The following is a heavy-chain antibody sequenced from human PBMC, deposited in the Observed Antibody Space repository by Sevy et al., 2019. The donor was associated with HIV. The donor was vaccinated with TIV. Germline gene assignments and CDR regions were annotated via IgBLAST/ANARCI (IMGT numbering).Heavy chain of an antibody. J-gene: IGHJ6*03. CDR1: GFTFSSYA. CDR2: ISYDGSNK. Sequence: GGSLRLSCAASGFTFSSYAMHWVRQAPGKGLEWVAVISYDGSNKYYADSVKGRFTISRDNSKNTLYLQMNSLRAEDTAVYYCAREAGSSRYRDGYYYYMDVWGKGTTVTVSS. V-gene: IGHV3-30-3*01. CDR3: AREAGSSRYRDGYYYYMDV. D-gene: IGHD6-13*01.